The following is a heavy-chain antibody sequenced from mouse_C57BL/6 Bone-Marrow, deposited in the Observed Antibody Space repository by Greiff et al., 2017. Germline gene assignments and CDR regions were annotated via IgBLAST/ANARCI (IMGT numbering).Heavy chain of an antibody. CDR1: GYAFSSYW. V-gene: IGHV1-80*01. CDR3: ARSGNYVFAY. Sequence: QVQLKESGAELVKPGASVKISCKASGYAFSSYWMNWVKQRPGKGLEWIGQIYPGDGDTNYNGKFKGKATLTADKSSSTAYMQLSSLTSEDSAVYFCARSGNYVFAYWGQGTLVTVSA. J-gene: IGHJ3*01. CDR2: IYPGDGDT. D-gene: IGHD2-1*01.